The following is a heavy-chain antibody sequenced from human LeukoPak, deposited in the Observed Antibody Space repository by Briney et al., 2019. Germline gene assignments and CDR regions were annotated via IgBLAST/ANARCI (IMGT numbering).Heavy chain of an antibody. D-gene: IGHD3-3*01. Sequence: GGSLRLSCAVSGFTFSSYWMSWVRQAPGKGLEWVATIKPDGSEKYYVDSVKGRFTISRDNAKRSLYLQMDSLRAEDTAVYYCARDASAYYWGQGTLVTVSS. CDR2: IKPDGSEK. J-gene: IGHJ4*02. V-gene: IGHV3-7*01. CDR3: ARDASAYY. CDR1: GFTFSSYW.